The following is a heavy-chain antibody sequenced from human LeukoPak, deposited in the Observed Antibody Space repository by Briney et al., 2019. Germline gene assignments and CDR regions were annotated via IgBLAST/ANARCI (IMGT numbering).Heavy chain of an antibody. D-gene: IGHD3-10*01. CDR3: TTAGRGY. CDR2: IKSNALGGTT. J-gene: IGHJ4*02. Sequence: WIRQPPGKGLEWIGRIKSNALGGTTDYTAPVQGRFTISRDDSKNTLYLQMNSLKIEDTAVYYCTTAGRGYWGQGTLVTVSS. V-gene: IGHV3-15*01.